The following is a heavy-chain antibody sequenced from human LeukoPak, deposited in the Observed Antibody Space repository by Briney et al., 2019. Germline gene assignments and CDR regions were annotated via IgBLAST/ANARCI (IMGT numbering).Heavy chain of an antibody. CDR3: ASLSDSSEIVAFDI. V-gene: IGHV4-34*01. J-gene: IGHJ3*02. D-gene: IGHD3-22*01. Sequence: PSETLSLTCAVYGGSFSGYYWSWIRQPPGKGLEWIGEINHSGSTNYNPSLKSRVTISVDTSKNQFSLKLSSVTAADTAVYYCASLSDSSEIVAFDIRGQGTMVTVSS. CDR1: GGSFSGYY. CDR2: INHSGST.